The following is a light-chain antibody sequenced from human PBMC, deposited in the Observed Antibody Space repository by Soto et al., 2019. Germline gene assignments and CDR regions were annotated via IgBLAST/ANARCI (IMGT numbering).Light chain of an antibody. CDR1: QSVSSSY. Sequence: EIVLTQSPGTLSLSPGERATLSCRASQSVSSSYLAWYQQKPGQAPRRLIYGASSRATGIPARFSGSGSGADFTLTLSRLEPEDFAVYYCQQYGSSPLYTFGQGTKLEIK. V-gene: IGKV3-20*01. J-gene: IGKJ2*01. CDR3: QQYGSSPLYT. CDR2: GAS.